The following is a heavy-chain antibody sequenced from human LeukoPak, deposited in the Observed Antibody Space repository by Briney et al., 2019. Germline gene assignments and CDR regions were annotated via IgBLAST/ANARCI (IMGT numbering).Heavy chain of an antibody. J-gene: IGHJ4*02. V-gene: IGHV1-69*01. D-gene: IGHD5-24*01. CDR3: AREGVMATILFDY. CDR1: GGTLSSYA. CDR2: IIPIFGTA. Sequence: SVKVSCKASGGTLSSYAISWVRQAPGQGLERMGGIIPIFGTANYAQKFQGRVTITADESTSTAYMELSSLRSEDTAVYYCAREGVMATILFDYWGQGTLVTVSS.